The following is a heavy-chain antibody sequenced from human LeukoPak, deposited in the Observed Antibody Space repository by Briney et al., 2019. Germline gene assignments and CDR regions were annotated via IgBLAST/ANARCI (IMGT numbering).Heavy chain of an antibody. J-gene: IGHJ6*03. V-gene: IGHV1-8*01. CDR3: ARGELERRYYYYYMDV. D-gene: IGHD1-1*01. Sequence: ASVKVSCKASGYTFTSYDINWVRQATGQGLEWMGWVNPNSGNTGYAQKFQGRVTMTRNTSISTAYMELGSLRSEDTAVYFCARGELERRYYYYYMDVWGKGTTVTVSS. CDR1: GYTFTSYD. CDR2: VNPNSGNT.